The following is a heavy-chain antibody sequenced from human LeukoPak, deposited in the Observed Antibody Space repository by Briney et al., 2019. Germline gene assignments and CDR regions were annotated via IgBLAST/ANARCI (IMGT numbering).Heavy chain of an antibody. CDR2: IYYSGST. CDR1: GGSISSYY. J-gene: IGHJ4*02. Sequence: TPSETLSLTCTVSGGSISSYYWSWIRQPPGKGLEWIGYIYYSGSTNYNPSLKSRVTISVDTSKNQFSLKLSSVTAADTAVYYCAGGSYNNQFDYWGQGTLVTVSS. CDR3: AGGSYNNQFDY. D-gene: IGHD1-26*01. V-gene: IGHV4-59*01.